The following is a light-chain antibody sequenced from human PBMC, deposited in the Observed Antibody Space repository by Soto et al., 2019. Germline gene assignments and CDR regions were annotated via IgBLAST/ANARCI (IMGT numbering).Light chain of an antibody. Sequence: QSVLAQPRSVSGSPGQLLTISCTGTSSDVDDYRYVSWYQQYPGKAPKLVIYDGTKRPSGVPDRFSGSNSGNTASLTISGIQAEDEADYYCCSYVTTPEIFGTGTKV. J-gene: IGLJ1*01. CDR1: SSDVDDYRY. V-gene: IGLV2-11*01. CDR3: CSYVTTPEI. CDR2: DGT.